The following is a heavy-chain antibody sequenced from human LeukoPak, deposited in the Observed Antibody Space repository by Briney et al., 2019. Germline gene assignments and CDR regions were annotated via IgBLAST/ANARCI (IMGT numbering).Heavy chain of an antibody. J-gene: IGHJ4*02. CDR2: IYYSGST. D-gene: IGHD5-24*01. Sequence: SETLSLTCTVSGGSISSYYWSWILQPPGKGLEWIGYIYYSGSTNYNPSLKSRVTISVDTSKNQFSLKLSSVTAADTAVYYCARDRDGYTYWGQGTLVTVSS. V-gene: IGHV4-59*01. CDR3: ARDRDGYTY. CDR1: GGSISSYY.